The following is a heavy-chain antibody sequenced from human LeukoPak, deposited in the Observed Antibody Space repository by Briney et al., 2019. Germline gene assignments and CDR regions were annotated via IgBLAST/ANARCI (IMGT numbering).Heavy chain of an antibody. CDR3: ARVQGYCSSTSCYGAYEDY. D-gene: IGHD2-2*01. CDR1: GYTFTGYY. CDR2: INPNSGGT. V-gene: IGHV1-2*02. Sequence: ASVKVSCKASGYTFTGYYMHWVRQAPGQGLEWMGWINPNSGGTNYAQKFQGRVTMTRDTSISTAYMELSRLRSDDTAVYYCARVQGYCSSTSCYGAYEDYWGQGTLVTVSS. J-gene: IGHJ4*02.